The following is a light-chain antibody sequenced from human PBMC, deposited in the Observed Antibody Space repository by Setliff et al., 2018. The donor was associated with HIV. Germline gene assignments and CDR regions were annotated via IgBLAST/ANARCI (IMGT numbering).Light chain of an antibody. CDR3: SSYTSSGAPSYV. CDR2: EVS. CDR1: IDPYNS. V-gene: IGLV2-14*01. Sequence: SALAQPASVSGSPGQSITVSCTDIDPYNSVSWYQQLPGKAPKLILYEVSVRPSGISHRFAGSKSDNTASLTISGLEADDEGSYYCSSYTSSGAPSYVFGTGTKGTVL. J-gene: IGLJ1*01.